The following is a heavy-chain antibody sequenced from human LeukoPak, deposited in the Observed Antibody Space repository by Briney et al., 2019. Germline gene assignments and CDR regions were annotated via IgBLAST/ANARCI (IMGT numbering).Heavy chain of an antibody. CDR1: GFTFDDYA. CDR3: AVLHYYAMDV. V-gene: IGHV3-9*01. CDR2: ISWNSGTK. Sequence: PGGSLRLSCAASGFTFDDYAMHWVRQAPGKGLEWVSGISWNSGTKGYADSVKGRFTISRDNAKNSLYLQMNSLRGEDAALYYCAVLHYYAMDVWGQGTTVTASS. D-gene: IGHD2-8*01. J-gene: IGHJ6*02.